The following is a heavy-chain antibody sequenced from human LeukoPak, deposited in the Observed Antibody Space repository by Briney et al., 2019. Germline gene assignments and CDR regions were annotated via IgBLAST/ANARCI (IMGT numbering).Heavy chain of an antibody. Sequence: PSETLSLTCTVSGGSVSSYYWSWIRQPPGKGLEWIGYMYYSGSTNYNPSLKSRVTISVDTSKNQFSLKLSSVTAADTAVYYCARLRRAGCLEYYFDYWGQGTLVTVSS. V-gene: IGHV4-59*02. J-gene: IGHJ4*02. CDR1: GGSVSSYY. D-gene: IGHD3-3*01. CDR2: MYYSGST. CDR3: ARLRRAGCLEYYFDY.